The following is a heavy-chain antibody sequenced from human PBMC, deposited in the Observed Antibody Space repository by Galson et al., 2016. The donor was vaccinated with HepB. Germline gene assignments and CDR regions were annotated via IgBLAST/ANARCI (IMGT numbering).Heavy chain of an antibody. Sequence: SVKVSCKASGYTFTSFGISWVRQTPGQGLEWMGWINPYNGNTNYAQKFQDRVTMTTDTSTSTAYMSLRSLTSDDAAVYYCARDRDFWSGYFDYWAREPWSPSPQ. J-gene: IGHJ4*02. D-gene: IGHD3-3*01. CDR2: INPYNGNT. CDR3: ARDRDFWSGYFDY. V-gene: IGHV1-18*01. CDR1: GYTFTSFG.